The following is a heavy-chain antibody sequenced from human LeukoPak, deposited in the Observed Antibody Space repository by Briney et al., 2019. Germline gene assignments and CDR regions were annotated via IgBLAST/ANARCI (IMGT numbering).Heavy chain of an antibody. CDR3: ARGGVDIVLMVYATYYFDY. CDR1: GGTFSSYA. J-gene: IGHJ4*02. V-gene: IGHV1-69*13. Sequence: ASVKVSCKASGGTFSSYAISWVRQAPGQGLEWMGGIIPIFGTANYAQKFQGRVTITADESTSTAYMELSSLRSEDTAVYYCARGGVDIVLMVYATYYFDYWGQGTLVTVSS. CDR2: IIPIFGTA. D-gene: IGHD2-8*01.